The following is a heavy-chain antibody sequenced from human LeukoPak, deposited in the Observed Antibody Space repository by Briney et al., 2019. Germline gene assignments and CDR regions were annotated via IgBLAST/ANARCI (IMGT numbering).Heavy chain of an antibody. V-gene: IGHV3-23*01. CDR1: GFTFSSYA. Sequence: GGSLRLSCAASGFTFSSYAMSWVRQAPGKGLEWVSAISGSGGSTYYADSVKGRFTISRDNSENTLYLQMNSLRDEDTAVYYCAKERVVRGVIITPFDYWGQGTLVTVSS. D-gene: IGHD3-10*01. J-gene: IGHJ4*02. CDR3: AKERVVRGVIITPFDY. CDR2: ISGSGGST.